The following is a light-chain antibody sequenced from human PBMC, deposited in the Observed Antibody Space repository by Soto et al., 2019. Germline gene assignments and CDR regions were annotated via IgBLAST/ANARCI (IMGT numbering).Light chain of an antibody. J-gene: IGKJ1*01. Sequence: EIVLTQSPATLSLSPGERATLSCRASQSVSSYLAWYQQKPGQAPRLLIYDASNRATGIPARFSGSGSGTDFTLNISSLQSEDFAVYYCQKFRNWPWTFGQGTKVDIK. CDR2: DAS. V-gene: IGKV3-11*01. CDR3: QKFRNWPWT. CDR1: QSVSSY.